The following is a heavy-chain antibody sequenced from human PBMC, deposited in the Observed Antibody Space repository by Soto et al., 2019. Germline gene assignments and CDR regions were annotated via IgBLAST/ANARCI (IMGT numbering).Heavy chain of an antibody. Sequence: GALRISCAASGFTLRNYEMNWVRQAPGKGLEWISKISGSNNNIYYADSVRGRFTISRDNAKNSLYLQMNSLRAEDTAIYYCASERLCGADCYFFDNWGQGTQVIVSS. CDR3: ASERLCGADCYFFDN. J-gene: IGHJ4*02. V-gene: IGHV3-48*03. D-gene: IGHD2-21*02. CDR2: ISGSNNNI. CDR1: GFTLRNYE.